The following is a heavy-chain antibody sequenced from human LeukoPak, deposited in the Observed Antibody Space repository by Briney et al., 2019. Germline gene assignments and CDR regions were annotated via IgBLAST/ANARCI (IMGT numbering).Heavy chain of an antibody. CDR3: ARAGCSGDSCYYYYGMDV. J-gene: IGHJ6*02. Sequence: GGSLRLSCAASGFTVSSNYMSWVRQAPGKGLEWVSVIYSGGSTYYADSVKGRFTISRDNSKNTLYLQMNSLTAEDTAVYYCARAGCSGDSCYYYYGMDVWGQGTTVTVSS. D-gene: IGHD2-15*01. CDR1: GFTVSSNY. CDR2: IYSGGST. V-gene: IGHV3-53*01.